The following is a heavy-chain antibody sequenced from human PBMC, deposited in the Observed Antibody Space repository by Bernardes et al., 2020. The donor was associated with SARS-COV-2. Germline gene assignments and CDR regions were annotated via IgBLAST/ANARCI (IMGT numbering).Heavy chain of an antibody. J-gene: IGHJ6*02. CDR1: GGTFSSHG. Sequence: SVKVSCKASGGTFSSHGISWVRQAPGQGLKWMGRIIPLYGITNYAQSFQGRVTITADKSTTTAYMELSSLTSEDTALYYCARELRQFQPPLYGLDVWGQGTTVTVSS. V-gene: IGHV1-69*04. CDR3: ARELRQFQPPLYGLDV. CDR2: IIPLYGIT.